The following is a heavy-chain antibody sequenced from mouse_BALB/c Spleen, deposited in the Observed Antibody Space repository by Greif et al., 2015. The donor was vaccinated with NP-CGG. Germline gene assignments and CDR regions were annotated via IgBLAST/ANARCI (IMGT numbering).Heavy chain of an antibody. J-gene: IGHJ4*01. Sequence: EVQGVESGGGLVKPGGSLKLSCAASGFTFSDYYMYWVRQTPEKRLEWVATISDGGSYTYYPDSVKGRFTISRDNAKNNLYLQMSSLKSEDTAMYYWARARAVYYYAMDYWGQGTSVTVSS. CDR3: ARARAVYYYAMDY. V-gene: IGHV5-4*02. CDR2: ISDGGSYT. CDR1: GFTFSDYY. D-gene: IGHD3-1*01.